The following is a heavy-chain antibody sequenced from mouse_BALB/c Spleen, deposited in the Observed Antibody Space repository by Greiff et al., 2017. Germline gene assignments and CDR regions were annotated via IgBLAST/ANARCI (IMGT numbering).Heavy chain of an antibody. V-gene: IGHV1S81*02. J-gene: IGHJ2*01. CDR3: AITEFITTVESYCFDY. Sequence: VQLQQPGAELVKPGASVKLSCKASGYTFTSYWMHWVKQRPGQGLEWIGEINPSNGRTNYNEKFKSKATLTVDKSSSTAYMQLSSLTSEDSAVYYCAITEFITTVESYCFDYWGQGTPLTVSS. CDR1: GYTFTSYW. CDR2: INPSNGRT. D-gene: IGHD1-1*01.